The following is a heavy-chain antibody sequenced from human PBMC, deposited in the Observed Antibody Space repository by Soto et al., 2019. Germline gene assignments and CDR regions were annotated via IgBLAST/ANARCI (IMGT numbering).Heavy chain of an antibody. V-gene: IGHV3-23*01. CDR1: QFSLSGSV. CDR3: GELAIRLIVSGKGF. CDR2: ISESGAYT. J-gene: IGHJ6*01. D-gene: IGHD3-10*01. Sequence: PGGSLRLSCTASQFSLSGSVIYWVRQAPGKGLEWVSAISESGAYTNYADSVRGRFTISIDNSKNTVYLEMNSLRGDDTARYFCGELAIRLIVSGKGFWGQGNTVTVSS.